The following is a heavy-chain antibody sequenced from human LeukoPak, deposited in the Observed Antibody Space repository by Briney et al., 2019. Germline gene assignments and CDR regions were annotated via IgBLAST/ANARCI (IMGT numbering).Heavy chain of an antibody. V-gene: IGHV4-34*01. CDR3: ARGPYYGSGRSLLKPRKTYGMDV. Sequence: SEGLSVTCADHGGSFSGYYWCWIRQTPGKGLDSMGQLNRRRRANYNPSLKSRVTISVDTSKNQFSLKLSSVTAADTAVYYCARGPYYGSGRSLLKPRKTYGMDVWGQGTTVTVSS. D-gene: IGHD3-10*01. CDR2: LNRRRRA. CDR1: GGSFSGYY. J-gene: IGHJ6*02.